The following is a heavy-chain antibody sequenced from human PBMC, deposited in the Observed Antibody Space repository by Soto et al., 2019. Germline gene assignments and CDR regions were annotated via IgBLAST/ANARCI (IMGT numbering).Heavy chain of an antibody. D-gene: IGHD2-2*02. CDR1: GGSFSGYY. CDR3: XXAVYCSSTSCXXXXXY. J-gene: IGHJ4*02. Sequence: QVQLQQWGAGLLKPSETLSLTCAVYGGSFSGYYWSWIRQPPGNGLEWIGEINHSGSTNYNPSLKSRVTISVDTSKNQFSLKLRSVTAAYTXXXXXXXAVYCSSTSCXXXXXYWGQG. CDR2: INHSGST. V-gene: IGHV4-34*01.